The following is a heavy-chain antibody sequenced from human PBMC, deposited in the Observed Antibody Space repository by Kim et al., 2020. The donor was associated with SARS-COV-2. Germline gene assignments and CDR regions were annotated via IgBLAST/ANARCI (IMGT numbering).Heavy chain of an antibody. CDR2: IDWDDDK. CDR3: ARSRITIFGVVDYGMDV. J-gene: IGHJ6*02. Sequence: SGPTLVNPTQTLTLTCTFSGFSLSTSGMCVSWIRQPPGKALEWLARIDWDDDKYYSTSLKTRLTISKDTSKNQVVLTMNNMDPVDTATYYCARSRITIFGVVDYGMDVWGQGTTVTVSS. CDR1: GFSLSTSGMC. V-gene: IGHV2-70*11. D-gene: IGHD3-3*01.